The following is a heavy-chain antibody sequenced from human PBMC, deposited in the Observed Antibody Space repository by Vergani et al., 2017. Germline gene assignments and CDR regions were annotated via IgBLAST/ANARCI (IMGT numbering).Heavy chain of an antibody. Sequence: EVQLVESGGGLVQPGGSLRLSCAASGFTFSSYEMNWVRQAPGKGLEWVSYISSSGSTIYYADSVKGRFTISRDNAKNSLYLQMNSLRAEDTAVYYCARAFRGDIVVVPADDAFDIWGQGTMVTVSS. CDR1: GFTFSSYE. CDR3: ARAFRGDIVVVPADDAFDI. CDR2: ISSSGSTI. D-gene: IGHD2-2*01. V-gene: IGHV3-48*03. J-gene: IGHJ3*02.